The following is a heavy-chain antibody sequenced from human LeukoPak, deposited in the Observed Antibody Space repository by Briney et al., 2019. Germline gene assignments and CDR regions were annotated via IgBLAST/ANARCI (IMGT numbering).Heavy chain of an antibody. CDR1: GSTFSSYA. V-gene: IGHV3-23*01. J-gene: IGHJ4*02. CDR2: ISGSGGST. Sequence: GGSLRLSCAASGSTFSSYAMSWVRQAPGKGLEWVSAISGSGGSTYYADSVKGRFTISRDNSKNTLYLQMNSLRAEDTAVYYCAKNVVDFWSGYSGGYFDYWGQGTLVTVSA. CDR3: AKNVVDFWSGYSGGYFDY. D-gene: IGHD3-3*01.